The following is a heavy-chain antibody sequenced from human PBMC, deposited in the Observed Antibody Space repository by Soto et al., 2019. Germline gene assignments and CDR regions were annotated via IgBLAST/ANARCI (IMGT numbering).Heavy chain of an antibody. CDR3: ARDIVVVVAATYYGMDV. CDR1: GYTFTGYY. J-gene: IGHJ6*02. Sequence: ASVKVSCKASGYTFTGYYMHWVRQAPGQGLEWMGWINPNSGGTNYAQKFQGRVTMTRDTSISTAYMELSRLRSADTAVYYCARDIVVVVAATYYGMDVWGQGTTGTVSS. V-gene: IGHV1-2*02. D-gene: IGHD2-15*01. CDR2: INPNSGGT.